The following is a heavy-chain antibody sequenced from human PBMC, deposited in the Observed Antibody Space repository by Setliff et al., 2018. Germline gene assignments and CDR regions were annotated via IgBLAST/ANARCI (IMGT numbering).Heavy chain of an antibody. V-gene: IGHV3-23*01. Sequence: PGGSLRLSCAASGFTFTNYAFSWVRQAPGKGLEWVSAISASSGRTYYADFVKGRFTISRDTSENTLSLEMNSLTAEDTAIYYCARGRPLYSSPVDYWGQGTLVTVSS. D-gene: IGHD6-13*01. CDR2: ISASSGRT. CDR1: GFTFTNYA. J-gene: IGHJ4*02. CDR3: ARGRPLYSSPVDY.